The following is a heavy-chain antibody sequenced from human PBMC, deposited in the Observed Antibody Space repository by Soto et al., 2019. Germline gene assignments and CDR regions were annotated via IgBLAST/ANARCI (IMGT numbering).Heavy chain of an antibody. V-gene: IGHV1-18*01. CDR3: ARDQGGDFSEGHHFDL. J-gene: IGHJ2*01. Sequence: QVQLVQSGAEVKKPGASVKVSCKASGYTFSNYGISWVRQAPGQGLEWMGWISAYNDNTNYAQKFQGRVTMPTDTFTNTAYVEVRSLRSDDTAVYYCARDQGGDFSEGHHFDLWGRGTLVTVSS. CDR1: GYTFSNYG. D-gene: IGHD1-26*01. CDR2: ISAYNDNT.